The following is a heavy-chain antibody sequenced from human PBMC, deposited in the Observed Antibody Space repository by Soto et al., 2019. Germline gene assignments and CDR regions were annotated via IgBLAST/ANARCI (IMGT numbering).Heavy chain of an antibody. CDR3: ARELPGYYDNNSYYYGLV. Sequence: EVQLVESGGGVVQPGGSLRLSCAASGFTFSAYWMSWVRQAPGKGLEWVANIKQDGGEKYYVDSVKGRFTISRDNAKKSLSLHMNSLRAEDTAVYYCARELPGYYDNNSYYYGLVWGQGTLVTVSS. V-gene: IGHV3-7*03. CDR1: GFTFSAYW. CDR2: IKQDGGEK. J-gene: IGHJ4*02. D-gene: IGHD3-16*01.